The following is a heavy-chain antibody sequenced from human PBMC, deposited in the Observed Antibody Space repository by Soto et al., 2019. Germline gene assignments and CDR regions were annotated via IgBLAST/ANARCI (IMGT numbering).Heavy chain of an antibody. CDR3: AKEVILEWLLSSYYYYYMDV. CDR1: GFTFSSYA. CDR2: ISGSGGST. V-gene: IGHV3-23*01. J-gene: IGHJ6*03. Sequence: VQLLESGGGLVQPGGSLRLSCTASGFTFSSYAMSWVRQAPGKGLEWVSAISGSGGSTYYADSVKGRFTISRDNSKNTLYLQMNSLRAEDTAVYYCAKEVILEWLLSSYYYYYMDVWGKGTTVTVSS. D-gene: IGHD3-3*01.